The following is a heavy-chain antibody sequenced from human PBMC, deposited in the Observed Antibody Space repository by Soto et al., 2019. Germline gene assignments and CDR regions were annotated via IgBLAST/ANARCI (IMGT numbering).Heavy chain of an antibody. V-gene: IGHV1-18*01. CDR2: ISGYNGDT. J-gene: IGHJ4*02. CDR1: GYTFTSYG. CDR3: ARDWVGDLAY. D-gene: IGHD4-17*01. Sequence: QVPLVQSGGEVKQPGASVKVSCKTSGYTFTSYGISWVRQAPGQGLEWMGWISGYNGDTKYVQKFQGRVTLTTDTSTNTAHMEVRSLRSDDTAVYYCARDWVGDLAYWGQGTLVTVSS.